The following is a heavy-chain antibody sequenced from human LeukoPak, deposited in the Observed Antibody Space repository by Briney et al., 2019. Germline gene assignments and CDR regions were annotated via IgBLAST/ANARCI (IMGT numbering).Heavy chain of an antibody. J-gene: IGHJ5*02. V-gene: IGHV5-51*01. CDR2: IYPGDSDT. Sequence: GESLKISCKGSGYSFNAYYIAWVRQMPGKDLEWMGAIYPGDSDTRYSPSFQGQVTISADKSISTAYLQWSSLKASDTAMYYCARQGYFGTYYYFDPWGQGTLVTVSS. CDR3: ARQGYFGTYYYFDP. CDR1: GYSFNAYY. D-gene: IGHD3-22*01.